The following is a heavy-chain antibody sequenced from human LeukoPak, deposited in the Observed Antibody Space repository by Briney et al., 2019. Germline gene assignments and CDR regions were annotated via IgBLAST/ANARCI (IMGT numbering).Heavy chain of an antibody. CDR1: GFTFSSYT. Sequence: PGWSLRLSCAASGFTFSSYTMNWVRQAPGKGLEWVSSISSSSRTTYYADSVEGRFTISRDNAKNSLYLQMNSLRAEDTAVYYCARDRCSGGSCYFDYWGQGTLVTVSS. V-gene: IGHV3-21*01. CDR2: ISSSSRTT. D-gene: IGHD2-15*01. CDR3: ARDRCSGGSCYFDY. J-gene: IGHJ4*02.